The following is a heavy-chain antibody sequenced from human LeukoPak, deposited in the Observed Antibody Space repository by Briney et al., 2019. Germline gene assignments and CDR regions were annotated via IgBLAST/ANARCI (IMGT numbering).Heavy chain of an antibody. CDR1: GFTFSTYS. CDR3: AKDRGRYHYTRNNCFDP. CDR2: ISGSGGST. Sequence: GGSLRLSCAASGFTFSTYSMSWVRQAPGKGLEWVSAISGSGGSTHYADSVKGRFTISRDDSQNTLYLQMSSLRAEDTAVYYCAKDRGRYHYTRNNCFDPWGQGTLVTVSS. V-gene: IGHV3-23*01. J-gene: IGHJ5*02. D-gene: IGHD3-16*02.